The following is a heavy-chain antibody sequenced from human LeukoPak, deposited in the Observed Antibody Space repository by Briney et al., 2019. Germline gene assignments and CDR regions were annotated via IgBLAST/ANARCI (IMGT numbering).Heavy chain of an antibody. CDR2: INPNSGGT. V-gene: IGHV1-2*02. J-gene: IGHJ5*02. Sequence: ASVKVSCKASGYTFTGYYMHWVRQAPGQELEWMGWINPNSGGTNYARKFQSMVTMTIDTSISTAYMELRRLRSDDTAVYYCAIDPVPPLYSRSPNWVDPWGQGTLVTVSS. D-gene: IGHD2-15*01. CDR3: AIDPVPPLYSRSPNWVDP. CDR1: GYTFTGYY.